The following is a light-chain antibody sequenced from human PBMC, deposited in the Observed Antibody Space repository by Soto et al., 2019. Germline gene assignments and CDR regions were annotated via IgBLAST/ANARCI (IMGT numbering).Light chain of an antibody. Sequence: EIVLTQSPATLSLSPGERATLSCRASQSISYNLAWYQQKPGQAPRLLIYDASNRATGVPARFSGSGSGTDFTLSISSLEPEDLAVYYCQQRGDWPLYTFGQGSRLEIK. CDR3: QQRGDWPLYT. CDR2: DAS. CDR1: QSISYN. V-gene: IGKV3-11*01. J-gene: IGKJ2*01.